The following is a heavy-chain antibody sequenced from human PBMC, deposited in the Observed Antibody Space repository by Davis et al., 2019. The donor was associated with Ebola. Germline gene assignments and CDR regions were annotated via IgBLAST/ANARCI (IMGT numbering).Heavy chain of an antibody. Sequence: PGGSLRLSCAASGFTFSSSWMHWVRQAPGKGLEWVAVIWYDGSNKYYADSVKGRFTISRDNSKNTLYLQMNSLRAEDTAVYYCARDAGYSGSLDWYFDLWGRGTLVTVSS. CDR3: ARDAGYSGSLDWYFDL. CDR2: IWYDGSNK. CDR1: GFTFSSSW. J-gene: IGHJ2*01. D-gene: IGHD1-26*01. V-gene: IGHV3-33*08.